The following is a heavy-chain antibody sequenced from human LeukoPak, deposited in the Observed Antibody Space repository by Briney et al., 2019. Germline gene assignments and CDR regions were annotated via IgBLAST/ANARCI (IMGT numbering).Heavy chain of an antibody. D-gene: IGHD4-17*01. CDR1: GFTFSSYA. V-gene: IGHV3-23*01. J-gene: IGHJ4*02. CDR2: ISGSGGST. CDR3: AKAPVRFPYCFDY. Sequence: GGSLRLSCAASGFTFSSYAMSWVRQAPGKGLEWVSAISGSGGSTYYADSVKGRFTISRDNSKNILYLQMNTLRAEDTAVYYCAKAPVRFPYCFDYWGQGTLVTVSS.